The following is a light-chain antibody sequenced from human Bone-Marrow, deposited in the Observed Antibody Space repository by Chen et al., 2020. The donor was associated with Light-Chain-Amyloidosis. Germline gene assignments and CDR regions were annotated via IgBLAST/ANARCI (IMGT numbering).Light chain of an antibody. CDR1: SSDVGGDNH. V-gene: IGLV2-14*01. Sequence: QSALTQPASVSGSPGQSITISCTGTSSDVGGDNHVSWYQQHPDKAPQLMIYEVTNRPSWVPNRFSGSKSDNTASLPISGLQTEDEADYFCSSYTITNTLVFGSGTRVTVL. J-gene: IGLJ1*01. CDR3: SSYTITNTLV. CDR2: EVT.